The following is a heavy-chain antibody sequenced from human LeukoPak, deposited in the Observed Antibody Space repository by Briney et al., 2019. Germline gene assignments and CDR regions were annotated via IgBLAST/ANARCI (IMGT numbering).Heavy chain of an antibody. CDR1: GGTFSSYA. J-gene: IGHJ4*02. CDR3: ARVGFEGATMDY. Sequence: ASVKVSCKASGGTFSSYAISWVRQAPGQGLEWMGGIIPIFGTANYAQKFQGRVTITTDESTSTAYMELSSLRSEDTAVYYCARVGFEGATMDYWGQGTLVTVSS. D-gene: IGHD1-26*01. CDR2: IIPIFGTA. V-gene: IGHV1-69*05.